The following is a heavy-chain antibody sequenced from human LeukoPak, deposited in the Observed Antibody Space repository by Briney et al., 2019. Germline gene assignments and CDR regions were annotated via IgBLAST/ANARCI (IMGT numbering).Heavy chain of an antibody. J-gene: IGHJ5*02. CDR1: GFTFRTYW. CDR2: INGDGSST. D-gene: IGHD2-2*01. CDR3: ARDQGYQLFDP. V-gene: IGHV3-74*01. Sequence: PGGSLRLSCADSGFTFRTYWMHWVRQAPGKGRVWVSRINGDGSSTTYADSVKGRFTISRDNAKNTRYLQMNSLRAEDTAVYYCARDQGYQLFDPWGQGTLVTVSS.